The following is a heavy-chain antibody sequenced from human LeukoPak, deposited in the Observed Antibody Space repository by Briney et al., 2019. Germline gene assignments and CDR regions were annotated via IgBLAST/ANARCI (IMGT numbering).Heavy chain of an antibody. CDR3: AQDLAWGAFDH. D-gene: IGHD7-27*01. CDR1: GFTFSSYG. CDR2: ISPSGGGT. J-gene: IGHJ4*02. Sequence: GGTLRLSCAASGFTFSSYGMNWIRQAPGKGLEWVSGISPSGGGTYYADSVKGRFTISRDDSKNTLSLQMNSLRVEDTAVYYCAQDLAWGAFDHWGQGTLVTVSS. V-gene: IGHV3-23*01.